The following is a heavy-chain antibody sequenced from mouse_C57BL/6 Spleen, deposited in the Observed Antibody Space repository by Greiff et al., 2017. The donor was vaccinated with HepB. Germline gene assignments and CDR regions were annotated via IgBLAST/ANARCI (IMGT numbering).Heavy chain of an antibody. CDR1: GYTFTDYY. D-gene: IGHD1-1*01. V-gene: IGHV1-84*01. J-gene: IGHJ3*01. CDR3: ARPDYYGSSYRAWFAY. Sequence: QVQLQQSGPELVKPGASVKISCKASGYTFTDYYINWVKQRPGQGLEWIGWIYPGSGNTKYNEKFKGKATLTVDTSSSTAYMQLSSLTSEDSAVYFCARPDYYGSSYRAWFAYWGQGTLVTVSA. CDR2: IYPGSGNT.